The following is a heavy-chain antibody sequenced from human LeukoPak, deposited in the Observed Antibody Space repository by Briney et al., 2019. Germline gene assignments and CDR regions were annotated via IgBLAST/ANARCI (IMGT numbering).Heavy chain of an antibody. D-gene: IGHD2-2*01. J-gene: IGHJ4*02. Sequence: GGSLRLSCAASGFTFSSYAMHWVRQAPGKGLECAAFIQSDGSNKYYSDSVKGRFTISRDNSKNTLFLQMNSLRVEDTAVYYCATHCSGTSCHRDYWGQGTLVTVSS. CDR1: GFTFSSYA. CDR2: IQSDGSNK. V-gene: IGHV3-30*02. CDR3: ATHCSGTSCHRDY.